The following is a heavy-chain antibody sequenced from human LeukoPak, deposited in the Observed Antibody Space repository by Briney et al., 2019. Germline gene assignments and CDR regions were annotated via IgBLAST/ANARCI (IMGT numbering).Heavy chain of an antibody. V-gene: IGHV4-31*01. CDR1: GGSISSGDYY. J-gene: IGHJ5*02. CDR2: IYYSGSA. D-gene: IGHD2-21*02. CDR3: ARLREGCGGDCYYWFDP. Sequence: PSQTLSLTCTVSGGSISSGDYYWSWRRQHPGRGVGWVGYIYYSGSAFYNPSLKTPVTISVDTSKNQFSLKLNSVTAADTAVYYCARLREGCGGDCYYWFDPWGQGTLVTVSS.